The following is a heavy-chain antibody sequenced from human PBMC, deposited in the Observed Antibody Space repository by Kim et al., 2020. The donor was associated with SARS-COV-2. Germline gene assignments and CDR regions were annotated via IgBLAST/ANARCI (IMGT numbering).Heavy chain of an antibody. Sequence: GGSLRLSCAASGFTFSSYDMHWVRQATGKGLEWVSAIGTAGDTYYPGSVKGRFTISRENAKNSLYLQMNSLRAGDTAVYYCARASRGSGGDYYFDYWGQGTLVTVSS. V-gene: IGHV3-13*04. J-gene: IGHJ4*02. CDR1: GFTFSSYD. D-gene: IGHD3-10*01. CDR3: ARASRGSGGDYYFDY. CDR2: IGTAGDT.